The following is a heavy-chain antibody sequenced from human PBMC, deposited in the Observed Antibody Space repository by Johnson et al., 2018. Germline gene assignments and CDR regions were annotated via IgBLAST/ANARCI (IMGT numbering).Heavy chain of an antibody. CDR2: ISGSGGST. Sequence: VQLQESGGGLVQPGGSLRLSCAASGFTFSSYAMSWVRQAPGKGLEWVSAISGSGGSTYYADSVKGRFTISRDNSKNTLYRQMNSLGAEDTAVYYCANLSLGSGRLHYAFDIWGQGTMVTVSS. J-gene: IGHJ3*02. D-gene: IGHD3-10*01. CDR1: GFTFSSYA. CDR3: ANLSLGSGRLHYAFDI. V-gene: IGHV3-23*01.